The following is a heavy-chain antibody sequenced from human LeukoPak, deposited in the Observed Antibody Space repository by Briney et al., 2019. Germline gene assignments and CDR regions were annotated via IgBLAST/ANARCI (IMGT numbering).Heavy chain of an antibody. J-gene: IGHJ4*02. D-gene: IGHD3-10*01. CDR1: GFTFSSYA. V-gene: IGHV3-30*04. CDR3: ARALELLWFGELEYYFDY. Sequence: GGSLRLSCAAPGFTFSSYAMHWVRQAPGKGLEWVAVISYDGSNKYYADSVKGRFTISRDNSMNTLYLQMNSLRAEDTAVYYCARALELLWFGELEYYFDYWGQGTLVTVSS. CDR2: ISYDGSNK.